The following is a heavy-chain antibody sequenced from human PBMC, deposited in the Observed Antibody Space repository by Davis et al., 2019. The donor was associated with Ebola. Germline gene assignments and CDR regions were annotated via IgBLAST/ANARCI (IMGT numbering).Heavy chain of an antibody. CDR1: GYTFTGYY. V-gene: IGHV1-2*06. D-gene: IGHD3-22*01. J-gene: IGHJ4*02. CDR3: ARGLALESITMIVVPFDY. CDR2: INPNSGGT. Sequence: ASVKVSCKASGYTFTGYYMHWVRQAPGQGLEWMGRINPNSGGTNYAQKFQGRVTMTRDTSISTAYMELSRLRSDDTAVYYCARGLALESITMIVVPFDYWGQGTLVTVSS.